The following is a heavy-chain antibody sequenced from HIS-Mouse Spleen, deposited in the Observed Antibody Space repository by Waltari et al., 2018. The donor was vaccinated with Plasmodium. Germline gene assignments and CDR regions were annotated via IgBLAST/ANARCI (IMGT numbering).Heavy chain of an antibody. Sequence: EVQLVESGGGVVQPGGSLRPSWAAPGFTLRSYWMRWGRQAPGKGVEWVANIKQDGSEKYYVDSVKGRFTISRDNAKNSLYLQMNSLRAEDTAVYYCASSWYWYFDLWGRGTLVTVSS. CDR1: GFTLRSYW. CDR3: ASSWYWYFDL. CDR2: IKQDGSEK. D-gene: IGHD6-13*01. J-gene: IGHJ2*01. V-gene: IGHV3-7*01.